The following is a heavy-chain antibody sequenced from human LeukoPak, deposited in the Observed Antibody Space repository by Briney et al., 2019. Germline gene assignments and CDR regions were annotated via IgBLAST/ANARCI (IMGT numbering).Heavy chain of an antibody. D-gene: IGHD6-19*01. Sequence: ASVKVSCKVSGYTLTELSMHWVRQAPGNGLEWMGGFDPEDGETIYAQKFQGRVTMTEDTSTDTAYMELSSLRSEDTAVYYCATDNGWVTPYAFDIWGQGTMVTVSS. CDR1: GYTLTELS. CDR2: FDPEDGET. CDR3: ATDNGWVTPYAFDI. V-gene: IGHV1-24*01. J-gene: IGHJ3*02.